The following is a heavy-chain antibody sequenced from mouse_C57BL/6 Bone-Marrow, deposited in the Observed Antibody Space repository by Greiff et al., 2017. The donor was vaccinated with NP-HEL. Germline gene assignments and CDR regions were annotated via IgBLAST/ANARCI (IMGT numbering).Heavy chain of an antibody. CDR3: TRWITITTVVDAFAY. CDR2: IYPGNSDT. V-gene: IGHV1-5*01. J-gene: IGHJ3*01. D-gene: IGHD1-1*01. Sequence: VQLQQSGTVLARPGASVKMSCKTSGYTFTSYWMHWVKQRPGQGLEWIGAIYPGNSDTSYNQKFKGKAKLTAVTSASTAYMELSSLTNEDSAVYYGTRWITITTVVDAFAYWGQGTLVTVSA. CDR1: GYTFTSYW.